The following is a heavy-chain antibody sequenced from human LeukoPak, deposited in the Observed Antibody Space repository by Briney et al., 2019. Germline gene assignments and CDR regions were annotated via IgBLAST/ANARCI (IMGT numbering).Heavy chain of an antibody. V-gene: IGHV1-3*03. CDR2: INAGNGNT. D-gene: IGHD6-19*01. J-gene: IGHJ6*03. CDR3: VRDPGSSGYYRYYMDV. CDR1: GYTFTSYA. Sequence: ASVKVSCKASGYTFTSYAMHWVRQAPGQRLEWMGWINAGNGNTKYSQEFQGRVTITRDTSASTAYMELSSLRSEDMAVYYCVRDPGSSGYYRYYMDVWGKGTTVTVSS.